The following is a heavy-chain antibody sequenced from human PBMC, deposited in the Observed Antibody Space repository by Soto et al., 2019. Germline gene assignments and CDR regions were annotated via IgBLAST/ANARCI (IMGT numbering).Heavy chain of an antibody. Sequence: PGGSLRLSCAASGFTFSSYAMSWVRQAPGKGLEWVSAISGSGGSTYYADSVKGRFTISRDNSKNTLYLQMNSLRAEDTAVYYCAKDLVGRGVTTSDYFQHWGQGTLVTVSS. V-gene: IGHV3-23*01. J-gene: IGHJ1*01. CDR1: GFTFSSYA. CDR2: ISGSGGST. CDR3: AKDLVGRGVTTSDYFQH. D-gene: IGHD4-17*01.